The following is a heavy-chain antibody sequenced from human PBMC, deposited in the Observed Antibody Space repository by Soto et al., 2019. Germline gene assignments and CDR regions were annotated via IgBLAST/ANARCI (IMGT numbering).Heavy chain of an antibody. CDR2: INPNSSGT. J-gene: IGHJ6*02. Sequence: ASVKVSCKASGYTFTGYYMHWVRQAPGQGLEWMGWINPNSSGTNYAQKFQGRVTMTRDTSISTAYMELSRLRSDDTAVYYCARAGRGSYYYYYGMDVWGQGTTVTVSS. CDR3: ARAGRGSYYYYYGMDV. CDR1: GYTFTGYY. D-gene: IGHD1-26*01. V-gene: IGHV1-2*02.